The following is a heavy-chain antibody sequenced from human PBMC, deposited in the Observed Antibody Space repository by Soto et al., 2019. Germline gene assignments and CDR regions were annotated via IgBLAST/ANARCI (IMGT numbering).Heavy chain of an antibody. J-gene: IGHJ4*02. V-gene: IGHV5-51*01. CDR2: IYPGDSDT. D-gene: IGHD3-22*01. CDR3: ARHESPYYYDSSGYPDY. CDR1: GYSFTSYW. Sequence: GESLKISCKGSGYSFTSYWIGWVRQMPGKGLEWMGIIYPGDSDTRYSPSFQGQVTISADKSISTAYLQWSSLKASDTAMYYCARHESPYYYDSSGYPDYWGQGTLVTVSS.